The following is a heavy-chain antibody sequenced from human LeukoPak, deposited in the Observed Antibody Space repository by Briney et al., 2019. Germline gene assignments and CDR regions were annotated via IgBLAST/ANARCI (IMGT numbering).Heavy chain of an antibody. V-gene: IGHV4-39*01. CDR1: GGSISSSSYY. Sequence: SETLSLTCTVSGGSISSSSYYWGWIRQPPGKGLEWIGSIYYSGSTYYNPSLKSRVTISVDTSKNQFSLKLSPVTAADTAVYYCASIRITVDYWGQGTLVTVSS. J-gene: IGHJ4*02. D-gene: IGHD3-16*01. CDR3: ASIRITVDY. CDR2: IYYSGST.